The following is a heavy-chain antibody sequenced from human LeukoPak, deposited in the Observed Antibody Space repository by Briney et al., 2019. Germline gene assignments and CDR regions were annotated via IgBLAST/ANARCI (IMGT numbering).Heavy chain of an antibody. CDR3: ARDGSVLLWFGELSRFDP. D-gene: IGHD3-10*01. CDR1: GGSFSGYY. CDR2: INHSGST. V-gene: IGHV4-34*01. J-gene: IGHJ5*02. Sequence: SETLSLTCAVYGGSFSGYYWSWIRQPPGKGLEWIGEINHSGSTNYNPSLKSRVTISVDTSKNQFSLKLSSVTAADTAVYYCARDGSVLLWFGELSRFDPWGQGTLVTVSS.